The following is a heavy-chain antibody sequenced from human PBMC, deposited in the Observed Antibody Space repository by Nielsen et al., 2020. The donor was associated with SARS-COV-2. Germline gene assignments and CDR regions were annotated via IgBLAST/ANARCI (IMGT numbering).Heavy chain of an antibody. CDR3: ARDLIPYYYGSGSYYSDYYYYGMDV. J-gene: IGHJ6*02. V-gene: IGHV1-18*04. Sequence: ASVKVSCKASGYTFTGYYIHWVRQAPGQGLEWMGWISAYNGNTNYAQKLQGRVTMTTDTSTSTAYMELRSLRSDDTAVYYCARDLIPYYYGSGSYYSDYYYYGMDVWGQGTTVTVSS. CDR1: GYTFTGYY. D-gene: IGHD3-10*01. CDR2: ISAYNGNT.